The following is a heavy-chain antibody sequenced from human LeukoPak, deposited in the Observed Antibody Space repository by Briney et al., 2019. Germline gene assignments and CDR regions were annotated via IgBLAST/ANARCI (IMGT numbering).Heavy chain of an antibody. Sequence: PGGSLRLSCAASGFIFSSYPMSWVRQAPGKGLEGVSAIRGSGGDTYYADSVKGRFTISRDNSKNTLYLQMNSLRAEDTAVYYCANVAGHEYYYYYGMDVWGQGTTVTVSS. CDR1: GFIFSSYP. J-gene: IGHJ6*02. D-gene: IGHD6-19*01. CDR3: ANVAGHEYYYYYGMDV. CDR2: IRGSGGDT. V-gene: IGHV3-23*01.